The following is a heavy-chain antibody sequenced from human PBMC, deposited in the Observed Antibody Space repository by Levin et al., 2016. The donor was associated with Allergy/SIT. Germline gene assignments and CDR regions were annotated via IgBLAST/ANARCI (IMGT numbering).Heavy chain of an antibody. Sequence: GGSLRLSCEAPGFTFSDYYMSWIRQGPGMGLEFLAYISGRGDITYYVDSIKGRFTISRDNAKNSLYLQMNSLRAEDTALYYCARDEGPTGTTHFDYWGQGTLVTVSS. V-gene: IGHV3-11*01. J-gene: IGHJ4*02. D-gene: IGHD1-1*01. CDR3: ARDEGPTGTTHFDY. CDR2: ISGRGDIT. CDR1: GFTFSDYY.